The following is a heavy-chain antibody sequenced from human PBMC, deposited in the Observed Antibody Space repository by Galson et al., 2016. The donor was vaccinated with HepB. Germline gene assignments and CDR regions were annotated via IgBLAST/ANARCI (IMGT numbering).Heavy chain of an antibody. D-gene: IGHD6-6*01. J-gene: IGHJ6*02. CDR1: GYTFTSYA. V-gene: IGHV1-3*01. CDR2: INGGNGNT. Sequence: SVKVSCKASGYTFTSYAMHWVRQAPGERLEWMGRINGGNGNTNYSQKFQGRITITRDTSASTAHMDLNSLRSEDTAVYYCARALLSSISVHAGGVWGQGTTVTVSS. CDR3: ARALLSSISVHAGGV.